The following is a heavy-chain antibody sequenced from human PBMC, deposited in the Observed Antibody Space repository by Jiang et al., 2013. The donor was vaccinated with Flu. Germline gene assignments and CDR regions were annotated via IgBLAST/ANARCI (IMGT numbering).Heavy chain of an antibody. CDR3: ARYYYDSSGHDAFDI. J-gene: IGHJ3*02. V-gene: IGHV5-10-1*01. Sequence: GAEVKKPGESLRISCKGSGYSFTSYWISWVRQMPGKGLEWMGRIDPSDSYTNYSPSFQGHVTISADKSISTAYLQWSSLKASDTAMYYCARYYYDSSGHDAFDIWGQGTMVTVSS. CDR1: GYSFTSYW. D-gene: IGHD3-22*01. CDR2: IDPSDSYT.